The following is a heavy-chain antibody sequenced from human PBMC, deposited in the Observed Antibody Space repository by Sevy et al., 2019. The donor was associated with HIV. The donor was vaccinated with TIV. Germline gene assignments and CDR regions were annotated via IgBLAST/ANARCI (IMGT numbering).Heavy chain of an antibody. CDR1: GFTFSDYY. CDR3: ARERESLMWFGEFGY. Sequence: GGSLRLSCAASGFTFSDYYMTWIRQAPGKGLEWVSYISSSGSTIYYADSVKGRFTMSRDNAKNSLFLQMDSLRAEDTAVYYCARERESLMWFGEFGYWGQGTLVTVSS. V-gene: IGHV3-11*01. CDR2: ISSSGSTI. D-gene: IGHD3-10*01. J-gene: IGHJ4*02.